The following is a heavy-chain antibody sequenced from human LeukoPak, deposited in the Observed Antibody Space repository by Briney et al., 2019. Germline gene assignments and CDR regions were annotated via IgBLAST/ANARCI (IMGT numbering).Heavy chain of an antibody. CDR3: ARGLGYCSGGSRYYY. CDR2: ICAYNGNT. CDR1: GYTFTSYG. V-gene: IGHV1-18*01. D-gene: IGHD2-15*01. Sequence: ASVKVSCKASGYTFTSYGISWVRQAPGQGLEWMGWICAYNGNTNYAQKFQGRVTITRNTSISTAYMELSSLRSEDTAVYYCARGLGYCSGGSRYYYWGQGTLVTVSS. J-gene: IGHJ4*02.